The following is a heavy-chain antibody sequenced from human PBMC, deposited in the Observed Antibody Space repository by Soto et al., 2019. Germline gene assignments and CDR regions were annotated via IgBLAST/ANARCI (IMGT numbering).Heavy chain of an antibody. V-gene: IGHV1-46*01. Sequence: SVKVSCRAAGYAFTSYYMHLVRQAPVQGLEWMGIINPSGGSTSYAQKFQGRVTMTRDTSTSTVYMELSSLRSEDTAVYYCASLMGRYYDILTGYYNDAFDIWGQGTLVTVS. D-gene: IGHD3-9*01. CDR1: GYAFTSYY. CDR3: ASLMGRYYDILTGYYNDAFDI. CDR2: INPSGGST. J-gene: IGHJ3*02.